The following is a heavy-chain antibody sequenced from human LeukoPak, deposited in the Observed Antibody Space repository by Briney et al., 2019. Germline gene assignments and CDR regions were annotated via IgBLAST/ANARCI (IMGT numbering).Heavy chain of an antibody. CDR2: ISGSGGST. V-gene: IGHV3-23*01. CDR3: AKWAWDCSGGSCYSGAPGDY. Sequence: GGSLRLACAASGFTFSSYAMSWVRQAPGKGLEWVSAISGSGGSTYYAYSVKGRFTISRDNSKNTLYLQMNSLRAEDTAVYYCAKWAWDCSGGSCYSGAPGDYWGQGTLVTVSS. J-gene: IGHJ4*02. D-gene: IGHD2-15*01. CDR1: GFTFSSYA.